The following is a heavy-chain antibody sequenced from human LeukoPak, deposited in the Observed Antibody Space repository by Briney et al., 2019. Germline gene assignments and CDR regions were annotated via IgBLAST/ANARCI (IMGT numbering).Heavy chain of an antibody. CDR2: ISGSGGST. D-gene: IGHD6-25*01. CDR3: TTDRSGSPLDY. CDR1: GFTFSSYA. J-gene: IGHJ4*02. V-gene: IGHV3-23*01. Sequence: GGSLRLSCAASGFTFSSYAMSWVRQAPGKGLEWVSAISGSGGSTYYADSVKGRFTISRDNAKNTLYLQMNSLKAEDTAVYYCTTDRSGSPLDYWGQGTLVTVSS.